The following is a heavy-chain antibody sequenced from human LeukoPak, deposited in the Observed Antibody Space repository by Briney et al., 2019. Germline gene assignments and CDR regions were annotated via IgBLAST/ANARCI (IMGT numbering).Heavy chain of an antibody. Sequence: SETLPLTCTGSGGSISRYHWRWIRQPPGKGLEGVGHIYYSGSTNYNPSLKSRVTISVDPSKNQFSLKLSSVTAADTAVYYSARYSVATRYYYYYGMDVWGQGTTVTVSS. CDR3: ARYSVATRYYYYYGMDV. D-gene: IGHD1-26*01. V-gene: IGHV4-59*01. J-gene: IGHJ6*02. CDR1: GGSISRYH. CDR2: IYYSGST.